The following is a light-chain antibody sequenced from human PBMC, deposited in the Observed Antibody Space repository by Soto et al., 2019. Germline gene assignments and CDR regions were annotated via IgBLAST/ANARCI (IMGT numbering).Light chain of an antibody. V-gene: IGKV3-15*01. Sequence: KVMTHSLATLSLTTEEKATLSCRASQSISNNFAWFQQKPGQVPRLLIYGASNRATGVSARFSGSGSGTEFTLTIICLQSEDFPVCYCLPYHFWWTFAQGTKL. CDR2: GAS. CDR1: QSISNN. J-gene: IGKJ1*01. CDR3: LPYHFWWT.